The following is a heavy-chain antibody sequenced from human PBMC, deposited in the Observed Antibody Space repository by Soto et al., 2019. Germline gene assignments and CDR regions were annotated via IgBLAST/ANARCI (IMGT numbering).Heavy chain of an antibody. Sequence: ASVKVSCKASGYIFTNHYVHWVRQAPGQGLEWMGIINPSGGSTNYLQKFQGRITMTRDTSTSTVYMELSSLRSEDTAVYFCARADYYDSSGFYYDCWGQGSLVTVSS. D-gene: IGHD3-22*01. J-gene: IGHJ4*02. CDR2: INPSGGST. CDR3: ARADYYDSSGFYYDC. CDR1: GYIFTNHY. V-gene: IGHV1-46*01.